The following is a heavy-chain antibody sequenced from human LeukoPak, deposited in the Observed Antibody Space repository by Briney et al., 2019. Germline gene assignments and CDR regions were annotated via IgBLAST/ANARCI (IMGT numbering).Heavy chain of an antibody. CDR2: INHSGST. D-gene: IGHD6-13*01. J-gene: IGHJ6*02. V-gene: IGHV4-34*01. CDR1: GGSFSGYY. CDR3: ARGPTIAAAGILRRGVRPKSHAEYYYYYGMDV. Sequence: SETLSLTCAVYGGSFSGYYWSWIRRPPEKGLEWIGEINHSGSTNYNPSLKSRVTISVDTSKNQFSLKLSSVTAADTAVYYCARGPTIAAAGILRRGVRPKSHAEYYYYYGMDVWGQGTTVTVSS.